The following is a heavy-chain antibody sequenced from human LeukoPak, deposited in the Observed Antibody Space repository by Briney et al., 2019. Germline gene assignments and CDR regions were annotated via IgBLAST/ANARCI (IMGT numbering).Heavy chain of an antibody. Sequence: TSETLSLTCPVSGGSISSYYWSWIRQPPREGLEWIGYIYYSGSTNYNPSLKSRVTISVDTSKNQFSLKLSSVTAADTAVYYCARSKIAVAGLNYWGQGTLVTVSS. J-gene: IGHJ4*02. CDR2: IYYSGST. CDR1: GGSISSYY. D-gene: IGHD6-19*01. V-gene: IGHV4-59*12. CDR3: ARSKIAVAGLNY.